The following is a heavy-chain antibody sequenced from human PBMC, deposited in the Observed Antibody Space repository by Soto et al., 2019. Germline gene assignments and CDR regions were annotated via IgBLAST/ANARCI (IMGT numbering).Heavy chain of an antibody. CDR3: AKDPASLGYCSGGSCYLPYYYYYGMDV. D-gene: IGHD2-15*01. J-gene: IGHJ6*02. CDR2: FSGSGGST. Sequence: GGSLRLSCGASGFIFISYALSWVLEAAGKGFAWVSAFSGSGGSTYYADSVKSRFTISRDNSKNTLYLQMNSLRAEDTAVYYCAKDPASLGYCSGGSCYLPYYYYYGMDVWGQGTTVTVSS. V-gene: IGHV3-23*01. CDR1: GFIFISYA.